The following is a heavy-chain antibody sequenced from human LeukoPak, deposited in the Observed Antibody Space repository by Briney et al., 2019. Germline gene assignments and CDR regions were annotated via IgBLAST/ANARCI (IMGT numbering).Heavy chain of an antibody. CDR1: GFTFSIHW. Sequence: HPGGSLRLSCAASGFTFSIHWMTWVRQAPGKGLEWVAVISYDGSKRYYADSVKGRFTISRDNSKNAFLQMNSLRAEDTAVYYCARDHDTSGSYFDFFDYWGQGTLVTVSS. D-gene: IGHD3-22*01. CDR3: ARDHDTSGSYFDFFDY. V-gene: IGHV3-30-3*01. CDR2: ISYDGSKR. J-gene: IGHJ4*02.